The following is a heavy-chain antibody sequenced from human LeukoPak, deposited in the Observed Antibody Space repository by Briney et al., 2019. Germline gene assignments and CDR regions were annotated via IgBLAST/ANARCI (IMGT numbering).Heavy chain of an antibody. J-gene: IGHJ5*02. CDR1: GGTFSSYA. V-gene: IGHV1-69*05. CDR2: MIPIFGTA. Sequence: SVKVSCNASGGTFSSYAISWVRQAPGQGLEWMGGMIPIFGTANSAQKFQGRVTITTDESSSTVYMELSSLRSEDTAVYYCAKGGLTMVRGVWWFDPWGQGTLVTVSS. D-gene: IGHD3-10*01. CDR3: AKGGLTMVRGVWWFDP.